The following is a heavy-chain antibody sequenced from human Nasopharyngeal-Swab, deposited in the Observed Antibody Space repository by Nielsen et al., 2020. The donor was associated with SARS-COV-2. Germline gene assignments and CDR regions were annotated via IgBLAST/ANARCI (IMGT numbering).Heavy chain of an antibody. D-gene: IGHD6-6*01. CDR1: GGSFSGYY. Sequence: SETLSLTCAVYGGSFSGYYWSWIRQPPGKGLEWIRYIYYSGSTNYNPSLKSRVTISVDTSKNQFSLKLSSVTAADTAVYYCARGSPQTYYYYGMDVWGQGTTVTVSS. CDR2: IYYSGST. J-gene: IGHJ6*02. CDR3: ARGSPQTYYYYGMDV. V-gene: IGHV4-59*01.